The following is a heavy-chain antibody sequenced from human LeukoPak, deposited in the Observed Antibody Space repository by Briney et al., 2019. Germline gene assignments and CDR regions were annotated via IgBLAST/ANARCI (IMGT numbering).Heavy chain of an antibody. V-gene: IGHV3-66*02. Sequence: GSLRLSCAASGFTVSSNYMSWVRQAPGKGLEWVSVIYSGGSTYYADSVKGRFTISRDNSKNTLYLQMNSLRAEDTAVYYCARKRPRDAFDIWGQGTMVTVSS. CDR3: ARKRPRDAFDI. J-gene: IGHJ3*02. CDR2: IYSGGST. D-gene: IGHD6-6*01. CDR1: GFTVSSNY.